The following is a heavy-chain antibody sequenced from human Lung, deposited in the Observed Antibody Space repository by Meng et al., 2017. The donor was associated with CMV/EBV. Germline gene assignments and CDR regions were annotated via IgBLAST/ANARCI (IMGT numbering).Heavy chain of an antibody. CDR2: INSDGSTT. J-gene: IGHJ4*02. CDR1: GFTLSSSW. D-gene: IGHD5-12*01. Sequence: EVQLCESRGYVVRPGGSLVLSCAASGFTLSSSWMHWVRQVPGKGQVWVSRINSDGSTTTYADSVKGRFTISRDNAKNTLYLQMNNLRADDTAVYYCARGNIGGDFWGQGSLVTVSS. CDR3: ARGNIGGDF. V-gene: IGHV3-74*01.